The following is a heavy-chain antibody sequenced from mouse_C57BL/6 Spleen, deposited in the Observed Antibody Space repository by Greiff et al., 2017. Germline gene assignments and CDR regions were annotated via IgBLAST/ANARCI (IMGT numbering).Heavy chain of an antibody. CDR2: IDPSDSET. J-gene: IGHJ2*01. CDR1: GYTFTSYW. V-gene: IGHV1-52*01. Sequence: QVQLQQSGAELVRPGSSVKLSCKASGYTFTSYWMHWVKQRPIQGLEWIGNIDPSDSETHYNQKFKDKATLTVDKSSSTAYMQLSSLTSKDSAVYYCARRNYGSSYYYFDYWGQGTTLTVSS. CDR3: ARRNYGSSYYYFDY. D-gene: IGHD1-1*01.